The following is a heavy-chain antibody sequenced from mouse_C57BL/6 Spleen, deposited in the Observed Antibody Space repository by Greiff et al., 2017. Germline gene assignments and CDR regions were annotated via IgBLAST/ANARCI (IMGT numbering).Heavy chain of an antibody. V-gene: IGHV14-4*01. D-gene: IGHD3-3*01. CDR3: TPFRGRYDY. J-gene: IGHJ2*01. Sequence: VQLQQSGAELVRPGASVKLSCKASGFNIKDDYMHWVKPRSEQGLEWIGWIDPENGDTEYASKFQGKATITADSSSNTAYLQLSSLTSEVTAVYYCTPFRGRYDYWGQGTTLTVSS. CDR1: GFNIKDDY. CDR2: IDPENGDT.